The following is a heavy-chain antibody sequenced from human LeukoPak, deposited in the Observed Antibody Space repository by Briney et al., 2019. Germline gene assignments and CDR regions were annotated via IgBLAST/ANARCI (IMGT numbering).Heavy chain of an antibody. Sequence: ASVKDSCKASGYTFTGYYMHWVRQAPGQGLEWMGWINPNSGGTNYAQKFQGRVTMTRDTSISTAYMELSRLRSDDTAVYYCARGDNSYYYYGMDVWGQGTTVTVSS. J-gene: IGHJ6*02. D-gene: IGHD3-22*01. CDR1: GYTFTGYY. CDR3: ARGDNSYYYYGMDV. CDR2: INPNSGGT. V-gene: IGHV1-2*02.